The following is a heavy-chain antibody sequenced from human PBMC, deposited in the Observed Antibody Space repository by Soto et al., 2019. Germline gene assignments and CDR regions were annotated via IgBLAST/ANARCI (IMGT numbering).Heavy chain of an antibody. CDR2: IYYSGST. CDR1: GGSISSGDYY. D-gene: IGHD3-3*01. Sequence: SETLSLTCTVSGGSISSGDYYWSWIRQPPGKGLEWIGYIYYSGSTYYNPSLKSRVTISVDTSKNQFSLKLSSVTAADTAVYYCARFSPDFGVVIPNNWFDPWGQGTLVTVSS. CDR3: ARFSPDFGVVIPNNWFDP. J-gene: IGHJ5*02. V-gene: IGHV4-30-4*01.